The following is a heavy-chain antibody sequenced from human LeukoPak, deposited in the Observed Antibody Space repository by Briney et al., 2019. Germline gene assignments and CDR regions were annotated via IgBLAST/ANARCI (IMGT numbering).Heavy chain of an antibody. D-gene: IGHD3-3*01. J-gene: IGHJ6*04. V-gene: IGHV1-69*13. CDR2: IIPMFGTS. Sequence: SVKVSCKASGGTFSSHALSWVRQAPGQGLEWMGGIIPMFGTSNYAQKFHGRVTITADESTSTAYMELSSLRAEDTAVYYCARDLARSSPSPVFWSGYIDVWGKGTTVTVSS. CDR3: ARDLARSSPSPVFWSGYIDV. CDR1: GGTFSSHA.